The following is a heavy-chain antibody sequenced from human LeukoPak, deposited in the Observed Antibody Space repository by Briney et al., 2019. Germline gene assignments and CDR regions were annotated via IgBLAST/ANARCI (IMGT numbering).Heavy chain of an antibody. D-gene: IGHD3-3*01. CDR2: IYYSGST. CDR3: ARTVNFWSGYYRGFQAAIDY. J-gene: IGHJ4*02. Sequence: SETLSLTCTVSGGSISSSSYYWGWIRQPPGKGLEWIGSIYYSGSTYYNPSLKSRVTISVDTSKNQFSLKLSSVTAADTAVYYCARTVNFWSGYYRGFQAAIDYWGQGTLVTVSS. V-gene: IGHV4-39*01. CDR1: GGSISSSSYY.